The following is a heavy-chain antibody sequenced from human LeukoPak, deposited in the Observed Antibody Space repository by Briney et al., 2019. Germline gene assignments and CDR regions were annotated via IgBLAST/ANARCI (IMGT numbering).Heavy chain of an antibody. CDR1: GGTFSSYA. Sequence: GASVKVSCEASGGTFSSYAISWVRQAPGQGLEWMGGIIPIFGTANYAQKFQGRVTITADESTSTAYMELSSLRSEDTAVYYCARLGGIAAAGPPVRPDYWGQGTLVTVSS. D-gene: IGHD6-13*01. V-gene: IGHV1-69*13. J-gene: IGHJ4*02. CDR2: IIPIFGTA. CDR3: ARLGGIAAAGPPVRPDY.